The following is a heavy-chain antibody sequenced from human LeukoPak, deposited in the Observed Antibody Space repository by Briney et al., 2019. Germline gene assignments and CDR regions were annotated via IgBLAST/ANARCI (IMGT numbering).Heavy chain of an antibody. J-gene: IGHJ4*02. D-gene: IGHD5-18*01. CDR2: ISSSSSYI. Sequence: GGSLRLSCAASGFTFSSYSMNWVRQAPGKGLEWVSSISSSSSYIYYADSVKGRFTISRDNAKNSLYLQMNSLRAEDTAVYYCARDMKRYGYGVDYWGQGTLVTVSS. V-gene: IGHV3-21*01. CDR3: ARDMKRYGYGVDY. CDR1: GFTFSSYS.